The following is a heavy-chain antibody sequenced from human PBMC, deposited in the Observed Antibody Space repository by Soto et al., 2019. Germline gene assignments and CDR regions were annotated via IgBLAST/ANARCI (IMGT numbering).Heavy chain of an antibody. CDR2: MNPNSGNT. D-gene: IGHD3-10*01. CDR1: GYTFTSYD. Sequence: QVQLVQSGAEVKKPGASVKVSCKASGYTFTSYDINWVRQATGQGLEWMGWMNPNSGNTGYAQKFQGRGTMTTKTSISTAYMELSSLRSEDTAVYYCARAEYGSGRYRGYYYYYGMDVWGQGTTVTVSS. V-gene: IGHV1-8*01. J-gene: IGHJ6*02. CDR3: ARAEYGSGRYRGYYYYYGMDV.